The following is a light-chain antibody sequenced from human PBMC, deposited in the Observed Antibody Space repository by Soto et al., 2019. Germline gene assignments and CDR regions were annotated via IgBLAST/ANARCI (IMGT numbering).Light chain of an antibody. J-gene: IGLJ2*01. Sequence: QSVLTQPASVSGSPGQSITIPCTGTSSDVGGYNYVSWYQQHPGKAPKLLIYDVSNRPLGVSNRFSGSKSGNTASLTISGLQAEDEADYYCSSYTSCSTPVVFGGGTKLTVL. V-gene: IGLV2-14*01. CDR1: SSDVGGYNY. CDR2: DVS. CDR3: SSYTSCSTPVV.